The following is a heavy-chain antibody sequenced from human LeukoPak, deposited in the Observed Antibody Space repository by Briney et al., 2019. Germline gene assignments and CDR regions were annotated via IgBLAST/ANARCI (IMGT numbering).Heavy chain of an antibody. CDR2: INPNSGGT. Sequence: GASVKVSCKASGYTVTGYYMHWVRQAPGQGLEWMGWINPNSGGTNYAQKFQGRVTMTRDTSISTAYMELSRLRSDDTAVYYCARGLNSGYYYYGMDVWGQGTTVTVSS. J-gene: IGHJ6*02. CDR1: GYTVTGYY. V-gene: IGHV1-2*02. D-gene: IGHD4-23*01. CDR3: ARGLNSGYYYYGMDV.